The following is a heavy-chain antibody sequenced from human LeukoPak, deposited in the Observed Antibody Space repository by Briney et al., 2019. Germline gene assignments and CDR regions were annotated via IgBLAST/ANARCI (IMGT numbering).Heavy chain of an antibody. CDR2: MSSSDDGR. D-gene: IGHD2-15*01. J-gene: IGHJ4*02. CDR1: GFSFSSYA. V-gene: IGHV3-23*01. Sequence: GGSLRLSCAASGFSFSSYAMSWVRQAPGKGLEWVSAMSSSDDGRYYAASVRGRFTISRDTSRSTLYLQMNSPRAEDAAVYYCAKAPVTSCRGAFCYPFDYWGQGTLVTVSS. CDR3: AKAPVTSCRGAFCYPFDY.